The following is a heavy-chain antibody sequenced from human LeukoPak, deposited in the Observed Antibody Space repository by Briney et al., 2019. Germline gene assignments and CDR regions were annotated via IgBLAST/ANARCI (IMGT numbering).Heavy chain of an antibody. Sequence: GGSLRLSCAASGFTFSSYNMNWVRQAPGKGLEWVSSISSSDSYIYYADSVKGRFTISRDNAKNSLFLQMNSLRAEDTAVYYCASGDSGSYLGDAFDIWGQGTMVTVSS. CDR1: GFTFSSYN. CDR3: ASGDSGSYLGDAFDI. J-gene: IGHJ3*02. V-gene: IGHV3-21*01. D-gene: IGHD1-26*01. CDR2: ISSSDSYI.